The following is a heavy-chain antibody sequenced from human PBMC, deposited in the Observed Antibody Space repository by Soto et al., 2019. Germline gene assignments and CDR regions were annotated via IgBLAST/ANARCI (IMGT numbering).Heavy chain of an antibody. CDR3: ARGAYNWNFDY. CDR2: IYSGGST. CDR1: GFTVSSNY. D-gene: IGHD1-1*01. J-gene: IGHJ4*02. Sequence: GGSLRLSCAASGFTVSSNYMSWVRQAPGKGLEWVSVIYSGGSTYYADSVKGRFTISRHNSKNTLYLQMNSVRAEDTAVYYCARGAYNWNFDYWGQGTLVTVSS. V-gene: IGHV3-53*04.